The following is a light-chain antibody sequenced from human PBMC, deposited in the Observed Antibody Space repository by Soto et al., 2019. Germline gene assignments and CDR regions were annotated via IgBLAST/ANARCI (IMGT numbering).Light chain of an antibody. CDR3: QQYNSYTYT. J-gene: IGKJ2*01. CDR1: QSLSTYS. V-gene: IGKV3-20*01. CDR2: AAS. Sequence: EIVLTQSPGTLSLSPGERATLSCRASQSLSTYSLAWYQQKPGQTPRLLIYAASTRDTDIPDRFNGSGSGTDFALTISRLEPEDFALYYCQQYNSYTYTFGQGTKLEIK.